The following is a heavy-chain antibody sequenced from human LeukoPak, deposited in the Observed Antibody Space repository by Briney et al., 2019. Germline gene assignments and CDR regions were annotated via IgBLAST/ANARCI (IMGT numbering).Heavy chain of an antibody. CDR1: GFTFSSYG. D-gene: IGHD6-13*01. Sequence: SGGSLRLSCAASGFTFSSYGMHWVRQAPGKGLEWVAVISYDGSNRYYADSVKGRFTISRDNSKNTLYLQMNSLRAEDTAVYYCAKVQTLAAAGGNYWGQGTLVTVSS. CDR3: AKVQTLAAAGGNY. V-gene: IGHV3-30*18. J-gene: IGHJ4*02. CDR2: ISYDGSNR.